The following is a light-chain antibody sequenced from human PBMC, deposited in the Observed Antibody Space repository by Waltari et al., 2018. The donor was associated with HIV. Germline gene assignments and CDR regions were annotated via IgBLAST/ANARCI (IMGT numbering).Light chain of an antibody. CDR1: SNNVGNQG. CDR3: SAWDSSLSAWV. V-gene: IGLV10-54*01. Sequence: QAGLTQPPSVSKGLRQTAPLTCTGNSNNVGNQGANWLQQHQGHPPKLLSYRNNDRPAGISERLSASRSGNTASLTITGLQPEDEADDYCSAWDSSLSAWVFGGGTKLTVL. CDR2: RNN. J-gene: IGLJ3*02.